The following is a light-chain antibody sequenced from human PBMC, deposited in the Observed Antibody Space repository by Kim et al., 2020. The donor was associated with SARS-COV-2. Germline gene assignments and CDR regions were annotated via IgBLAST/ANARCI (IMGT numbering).Light chain of an antibody. J-gene: IGKJ4*01. CDR3: QQRYNWPLT. CDR1: QSVGNS. CDR2: ETS. Sequence: SPGESATPSCRASQSVGNSLAWFQPKPGQAPRLLIFETSDRATGIPARFSGSGSGTAFTLTISSLEPEDFAVYYCQQRYNWPLTFGGGTKVDIK. V-gene: IGKV3-11*01.